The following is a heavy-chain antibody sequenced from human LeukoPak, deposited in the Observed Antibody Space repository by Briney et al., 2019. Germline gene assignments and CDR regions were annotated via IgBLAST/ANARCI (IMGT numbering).Heavy chain of an antibody. V-gene: IGHV1-46*01. CDR2: INPSGGST. Sequence: ASVKVSCKASGYTFTSYYMHWVRQAPGQGLEWMGIINPSGGSTSYAQKFQGRVTMTRDMSTSTVYMELSSLRSEDTAVYYCARAYSGYDFWVYYYYYMDVWGKGTTVTVSS. CDR3: ARAYSGYDFWVYYYYYMDV. J-gene: IGHJ6*03. CDR1: GYTFTSYY. D-gene: IGHD5-12*01.